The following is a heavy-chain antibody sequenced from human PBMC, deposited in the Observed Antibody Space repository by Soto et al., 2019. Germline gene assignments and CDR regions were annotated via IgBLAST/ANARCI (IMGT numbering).Heavy chain of an antibody. Sequence: QVQLQQWGAGLLKPSETLSLTCAVYGGSFSGYYWSWIRQPPGKGLEWIGEINHSGSTNYNPSLKSRVTISVDMSKNQFSLKLSSVTAADTAVYYCARGFTHSYGFSYFDYWGQGTLVTVSS. V-gene: IGHV4-34*01. D-gene: IGHD5-18*01. CDR3: ARGFTHSYGFSYFDY. CDR1: GGSFSGYY. J-gene: IGHJ4*02. CDR2: INHSGST.